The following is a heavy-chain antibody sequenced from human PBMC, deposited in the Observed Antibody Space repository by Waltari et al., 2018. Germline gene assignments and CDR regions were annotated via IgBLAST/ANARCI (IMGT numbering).Heavy chain of an antibody. CDR3: ARDLREYYYGLSFDP. Sequence: QEQLQESGPGLVKPAEPLSLTCTVPGGAVSRYYWSWLRQPAGKGLEWIGRIYTSGSTNYNPSLKSRVTMSVDTSKNQFSLKLSSVTAADTAVYYCARDLREYYYGLSFDPWGQGTLVTVSS. D-gene: IGHD3-10*01. J-gene: IGHJ5*02. CDR2: IYTSGST. V-gene: IGHV4-4*07. CDR1: GGAVSRYY.